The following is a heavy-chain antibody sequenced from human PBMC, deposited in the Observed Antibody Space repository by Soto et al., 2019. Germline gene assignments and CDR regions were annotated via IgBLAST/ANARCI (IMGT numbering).Heavy chain of an antibody. D-gene: IGHD4-17*01. Sequence: SETLSLTCTVVGSSVSIGDYLWSWSRQRSGKGLEWIGYIHDSGNTYYNPSLKSRVTISLDTSKNQFSLKVTSMTAADTAVYFCARARGGDSGDYASLFDRWGQGNLVTVSS. V-gene: IGHV4-30-4*01. CDR2: IHDSGNT. J-gene: IGHJ5*02. CDR3: ARARGGDSGDYASLFDR. CDR1: GSSVSIGDYL.